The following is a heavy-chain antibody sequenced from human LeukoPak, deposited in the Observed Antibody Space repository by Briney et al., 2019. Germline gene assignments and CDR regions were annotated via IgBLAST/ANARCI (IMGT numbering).Heavy chain of an antibody. CDR2: FDPEDGET. CDR3: ARPRTYYDFWRGYPPFDY. J-gene: IGHJ4*02. Sequence: ASVKVSCKVSGYTLTELSMHWVRQASGKGLEWMGGFDPEDGETIYAQKFQGRVTMTEDTSTDTAYMELSSLRSEDTAVYYCARPRTYYDFWRGYPPFDYWGQGTLVTVSS. D-gene: IGHD3-3*01. CDR1: GYTLTELS. V-gene: IGHV1-24*01.